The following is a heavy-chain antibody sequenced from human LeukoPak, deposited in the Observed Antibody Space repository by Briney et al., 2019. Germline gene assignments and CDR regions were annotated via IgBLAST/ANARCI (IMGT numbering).Heavy chain of an antibody. CDR1: GDSISSGGYS. CDR3: ARVVAAAGNNWFDP. Sequence: SETLSLTCVVSGDSISSGGYSWSWIRQTPGKGLEWIADIHDSGSTYNNPSLKSRLSISIDTSKNQFSLKLNSVTAADTAVYYCARVVAAAGNNWFDPSGQGTLVTVSS. CDR2: IHDSGST. V-gene: IGHV4-30-4*07. J-gene: IGHJ5*02. D-gene: IGHD6-13*01.